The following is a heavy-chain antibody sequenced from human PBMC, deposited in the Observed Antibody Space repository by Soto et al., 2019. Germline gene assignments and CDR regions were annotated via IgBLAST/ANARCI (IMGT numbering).Heavy chain of an antibody. CDR3: ARGQAVAGGNWFDP. CDR1: GFTFSSYD. J-gene: IGHJ5*02. CDR2: IGTAGDT. V-gene: IGHV3-13*01. Sequence: EVQLVESGGGLVQPGGSLRLSCAASGFTFSSYDMHWVRQATGKGLEWVSAIGTAGDTYYPGSVKGRFTISRENAKTSLYLQMNSLRAGDTAVYYCARGQAVAGGNWFDPWGQGTLVTVSS. D-gene: IGHD6-19*01.